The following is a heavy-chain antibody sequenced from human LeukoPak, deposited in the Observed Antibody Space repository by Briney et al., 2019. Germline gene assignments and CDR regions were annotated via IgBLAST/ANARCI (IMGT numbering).Heavy chain of an antibody. D-gene: IGHD3-16*01. CDR1: GGSFSGYY. V-gene: IGHV4-34*01. J-gene: IGHJ4*02. CDR2: INHSGST. CDR3: ARVPYEYGFDY. Sequence: SETLSLTCAVYGGSFSGYYWSWIRQPPGKGLEWIGEINHSGSTNYNPSLKSRVTISVDTSKNQFSLKLSSVTAADTAVYYCARVPYEYGFDYWGQGTLVTVSS.